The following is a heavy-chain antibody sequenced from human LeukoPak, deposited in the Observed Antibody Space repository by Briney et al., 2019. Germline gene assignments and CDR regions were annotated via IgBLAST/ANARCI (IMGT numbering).Heavy chain of an antibody. CDR3: AKSDCGGDCHLLDY. D-gene: IGHD2-21*02. V-gene: IGHV3-23*01. J-gene: IGHJ4*02. Sequence: GGSLRLSCAASGFTFSTYALSWVRQAPGKGLEWVSHFGGSGGTIYYADSVRGRFTISRDNSKNTLYLQMNSLRAEDTAVYYCAKSDCGGDCHLLDYWGQGTLVTVSS. CDR1: GFTFSTYA. CDR2: FGGSGGTI.